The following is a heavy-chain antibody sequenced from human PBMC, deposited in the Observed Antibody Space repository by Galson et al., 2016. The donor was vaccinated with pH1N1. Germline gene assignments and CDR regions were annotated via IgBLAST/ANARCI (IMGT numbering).Heavy chain of an antibody. J-gene: IGHJ5*01. V-gene: IGHV1-69*02. CDR1: GGTFSSHT. D-gene: IGHD3-10*01. CDR2: IVPMLGLT. Sequence: SVKVSCKASGGTFSSHTITWVRQAGGQGLEWMGRIVPMLGLTDYAQKLQGRVTITADMFASTVKMELSSLTPEDTAGYYCARVTPHYGAGSYLDSWGQGTLVTVSS. CDR3: ARVTPHYGAGSYLDS.